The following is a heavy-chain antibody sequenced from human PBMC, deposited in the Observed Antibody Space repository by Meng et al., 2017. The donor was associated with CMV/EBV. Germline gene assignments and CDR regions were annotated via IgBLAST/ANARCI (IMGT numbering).Heavy chain of an antibody. D-gene: IGHD3-22*01. Sequence: GGSLKISCAASGFTFSNAWMSWVRQAPGKGLEWVGRIKSKTDGGTTDYAAPVKGRFTISRDDSKNTLYLQMNSLKTEDTAVYYCTSTIGYYYDSSGYYLDYWGQGTLVTVSS. CDR3: TSTIGYYYDSSGYYLDY. V-gene: IGHV3-15*01. J-gene: IGHJ4*02. CDR1: GFTFSNAW. CDR2: IKSKTDGGTT.